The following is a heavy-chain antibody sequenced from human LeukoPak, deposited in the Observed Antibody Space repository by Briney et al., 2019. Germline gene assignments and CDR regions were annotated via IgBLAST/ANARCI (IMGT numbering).Heavy chain of an antibody. CDR2: ITAYNGNT. J-gene: IGHJ4*02. V-gene: IGHV1-18*01. D-gene: IGHD3-22*01. Sequence: ASVKVSCEVSGYSITELSTHWVRQAPGQGLEWMGWITAYNGNTNYAQKFQGRVTMTTDTSTSTAYMELRSLRSDDTAVYYCARRYYYDRSGYSFDYWGQGTLVTVSS. CDR1: GYSITELS. CDR3: ARRYYYDRSGYSFDY.